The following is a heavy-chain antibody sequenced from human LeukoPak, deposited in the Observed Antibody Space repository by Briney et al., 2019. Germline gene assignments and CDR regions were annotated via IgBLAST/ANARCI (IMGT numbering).Heavy chain of an antibody. V-gene: IGHV1-46*01. D-gene: IGHD6-19*01. CDR3: ARDRGSGWYYYYYGMDV. Sequence: ASVKVSCKASGYTFTSYYMHWVRQAPGQGLEWMGIINPSGGSTSYAQKFQGRVTMTRDTPTSTVYMELSSLRSEDTAVYYCARDRGSGWYYYYYGMDVWGQGTTVTVSS. J-gene: IGHJ6*02. CDR2: INPSGGST. CDR1: GYTFTSYY.